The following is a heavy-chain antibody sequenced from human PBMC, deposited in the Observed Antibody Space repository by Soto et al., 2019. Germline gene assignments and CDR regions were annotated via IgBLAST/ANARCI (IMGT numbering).Heavy chain of an antibody. V-gene: IGHV3-74*01. D-gene: IGHD3-3*01. J-gene: IGHJ6*02. Sequence: WGSLRLSCAASGFTFSSYWMHWVRQAPGKGLVWVSRINSDGSSTSYADSVKGRFTISRDNAKNTRDLQMNSLRAEDTAVDYCARCGVIWSGYYTSYYYYGMDVWGQGTTVTVSS. CDR1: GFTFSSYW. CDR3: ARCGVIWSGYYTSYYYYGMDV. CDR2: INSDGSST.